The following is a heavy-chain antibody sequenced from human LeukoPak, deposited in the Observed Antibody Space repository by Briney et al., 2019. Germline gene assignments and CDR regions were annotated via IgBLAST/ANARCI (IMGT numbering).Heavy chain of an antibody. J-gene: IGHJ4*02. CDR2: ISGSGGST. V-gene: IGHV3-23*01. D-gene: IGHD3-22*01. Sequence: GGSLRLSCAASGFTFNSYAMSWVRQAPGKGLEWVSAISGSGGSTYYADSVKGRFTISRDNSKNTLYLQMNSLKAEDTAVYYRAKYDSSGFHAPFDYWGQGTLVTVSS. CDR1: GFTFNSYA. CDR3: AKYDSSGFHAPFDY.